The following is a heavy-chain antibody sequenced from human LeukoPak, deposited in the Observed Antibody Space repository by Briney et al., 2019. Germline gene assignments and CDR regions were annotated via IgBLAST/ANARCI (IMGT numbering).Heavy chain of an antibody. V-gene: IGHV1-2*02. CDR1: GYTFTGYY. CDR2: INPNSGGT. Sequence: ASVKVSCKASGYTFTGYYMHWVRQAPGQGLEWMGWINPNSGGTNYAQKFQGRVTMTRDTSISTAYMELSRLRSDDTAVYYCARDVGGNSEYYYYYMDVWGKGTTVTVSS. J-gene: IGHJ6*03. CDR3: ARDVGGNSEYYYYYMDV. D-gene: IGHD4-23*01.